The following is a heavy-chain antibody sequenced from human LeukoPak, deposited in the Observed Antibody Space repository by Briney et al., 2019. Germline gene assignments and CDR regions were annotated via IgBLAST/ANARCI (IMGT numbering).Heavy chain of an antibody. Sequence: GGSLRISCAASGFTFSSYGMHWVRQAPGKGLEWVAFIRYDGSNKYYADSVKGRFTISRDNSKNTLYLQMNSLRAEDTAVYYCATLRLPAATTKAFDYWGQGTLVTVSS. CDR1: GFTFSSYG. J-gene: IGHJ4*02. CDR2: IRYDGSNK. V-gene: IGHV3-30*02. CDR3: ATLRLPAATTKAFDY. D-gene: IGHD2-2*01.